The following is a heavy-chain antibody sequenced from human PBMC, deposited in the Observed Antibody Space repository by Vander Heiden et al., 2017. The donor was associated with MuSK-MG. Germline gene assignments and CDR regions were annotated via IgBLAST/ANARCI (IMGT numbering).Heavy chain of an antibody. Sequence: QITLKESGPTLVKPTQTLTLTCTFSGFSLSTTGVGVGWIRQPPGKALEWLALIFWDDDKRYNSSLQNRLTITKDTSKNQVVLTMTNMDPVDTATYYCAHRPGEYSSGYVWLDPWGQGTLVTVSP. V-gene: IGHV2-5*02. D-gene: IGHD5-18*01. CDR3: AHRPGEYSSGYVWLDP. J-gene: IGHJ5*02. CDR1: GFSLSTTGVG. CDR2: IFWDDDK.